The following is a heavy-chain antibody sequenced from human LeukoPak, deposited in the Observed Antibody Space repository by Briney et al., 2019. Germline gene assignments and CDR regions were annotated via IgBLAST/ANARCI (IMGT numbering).Heavy chain of an antibody. J-gene: IGHJ5*02. D-gene: IGHD1-26*01. CDR1: GFTFSSYA. Sequence: PGGSLRLSCAASGFTFSSYAMHWVRQAPGKGLEWVAVISYDGSNKHYAADVKGRFAISRDNSKNTLYLQMGSLRAEDMAVYYCARDKSPRGRGANWFDPWGQGTLVTVSS. CDR3: ARDKSPRGRGANWFDP. CDR2: ISYDGSNK. V-gene: IGHV3-30*09.